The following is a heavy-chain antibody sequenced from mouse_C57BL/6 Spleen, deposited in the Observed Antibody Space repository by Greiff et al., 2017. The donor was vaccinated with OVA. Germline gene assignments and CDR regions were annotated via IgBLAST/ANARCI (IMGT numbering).Heavy chain of an antibody. CDR3: ARYPEEDYFDD. CDR1: GYTFTSYG. CDR2: IYPRSGNT. J-gene: IGHJ2*01. Sequence: QVQLQQSGAELARPGASVKLSCKASGYTFTSYGISWVKQRTGQGLEWIGEIYPRSGNTSYNEKFKGKATLTADKSSSTAYMELRSLTSADSAVYICARYPEEDYFDDWGQGTTLTVSS. V-gene: IGHV1-81*01.